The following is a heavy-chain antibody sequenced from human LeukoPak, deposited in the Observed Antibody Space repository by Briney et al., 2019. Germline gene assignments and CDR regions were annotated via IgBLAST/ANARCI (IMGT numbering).Heavy chain of an antibody. V-gene: IGHV3-21*01. Sequence: GGSLRPSCAASGFTFNTFGMNWVRQAQGKGLEWVAAISNTATFIYYADSLKGLFTISRDNAKSSLYLQMNSLRAEDTAVYYCARRYCSDGSCFVDYWGQGTLVTVSS. D-gene: IGHD2-15*01. J-gene: IGHJ4*02. CDR1: GFTFNTFG. CDR2: ISNTATFI. CDR3: ARRYCSDGSCFVDY.